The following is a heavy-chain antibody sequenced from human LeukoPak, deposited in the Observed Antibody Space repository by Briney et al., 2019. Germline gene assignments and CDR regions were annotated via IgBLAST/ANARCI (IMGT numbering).Heavy chain of an antibody. CDR3: ARDAIGYCSSTSCYGDY. CDR1: GYTFTSYG. Sequence: GSLKVSCKASGYTFTSYGISWVRQAPGQGLEWMGWISAYNGNTNYAQKLQGRVTMTTDTSTSTAHMELRSLRSDDTAVYYCARDAIGYCSSTSCYGDYWGQGTLVTVSS. CDR2: ISAYNGNT. J-gene: IGHJ4*02. D-gene: IGHD2-2*01. V-gene: IGHV1-18*01.